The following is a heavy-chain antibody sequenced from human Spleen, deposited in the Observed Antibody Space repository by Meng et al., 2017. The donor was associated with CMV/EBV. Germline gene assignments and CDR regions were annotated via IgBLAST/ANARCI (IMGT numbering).Heavy chain of an antibody. Sequence: SETLSLTCTVSGGSISSGDYYWSWIRQPPGKGLEWIGYIYYSGSTNYNPSLKSRVTISVDTSKNQFSLKLSSVTAADTAVYYCARERYDFWSGYYGYYYYGMDVWGQGTTVTVSS. CDR3: ARERYDFWSGYYGYYYYGMDV. J-gene: IGHJ6*02. CDR1: GGSISSGDYY. CDR2: IYYSGST. V-gene: IGHV4-61*08. D-gene: IGHD3-3*01.